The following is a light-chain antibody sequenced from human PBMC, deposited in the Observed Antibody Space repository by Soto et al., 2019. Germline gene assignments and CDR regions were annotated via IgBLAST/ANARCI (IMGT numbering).Light chain of an antibody. V-gene: IGKV1-9*01. CDR1: QGISSY. Sequence: DIQLTQSPPFLSASVGDKVTITCRASQGISSYLAWYQQKPGKAPKLLIYAASTLQSGVPSRFSGSGSGTEFTLTISSLQPEDFATYYCQQLNSFPPEVTFGPGTKVDIK. J-gene: IGKJ3*01. CDR3: QQLNSFPPEVT. CDR2: AAS.